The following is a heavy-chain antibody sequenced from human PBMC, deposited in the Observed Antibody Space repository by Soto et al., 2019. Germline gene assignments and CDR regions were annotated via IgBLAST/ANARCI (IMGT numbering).Heavy chain of an antibody. CDR3: AKDKSSGWFDWFDP. CDR2: TSYDGSNK. V-gene: IGHV3-30*18. D-gene: IGHD6-19*01. J-gene: IGHJ5*02. Sequence: TGGSLRLSCVASGFTFSSYGMHWVRQAPGKGLEWVAVTSYDGSNKYYADSAKGRFTISRDNSKNTVYLQMNSLRTEDTAVYYCAKDKSSGWFDWFDPWGQGTQVTVSS. CDR1: GFTFSSYG.